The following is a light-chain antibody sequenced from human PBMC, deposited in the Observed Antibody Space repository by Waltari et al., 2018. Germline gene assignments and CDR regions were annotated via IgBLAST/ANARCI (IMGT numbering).Light chain of an antibody. V-gene: IGKV3-11*01. Sequence: VLTQSPATLSLSPGERATLSCRASQSVSSFLAWYQQKPGQAPRLLIYDASNRATGIPARFSGSGSGTDFTLTISILESEDFAVYYCQQRSDWPALTFGGGTKVEIK. J-gene: IGKJ4*01. CDR3: QQRSDWPALT. CDR2: DAS. CDR1: QSVSSF.